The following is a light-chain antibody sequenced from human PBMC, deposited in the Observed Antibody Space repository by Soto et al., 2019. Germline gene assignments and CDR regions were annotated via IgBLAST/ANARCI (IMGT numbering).Light chain of an antibody. Sequence: DVRMTQSPSSLSASVGDRVTITCRASQNVRTYLNWYQHKPGKAPTLLIFDSSDLESGVPARFSGSGSGTDFTLTISSLQSEDCATYYWQQSFFIPRTFGQGTKVEI. V-gene: IGKV1-39*01. CDR2: DSS. J-gene: IGKJ2*01. CDR3: QQSFFIPRT. CDR1: QNVRTY.